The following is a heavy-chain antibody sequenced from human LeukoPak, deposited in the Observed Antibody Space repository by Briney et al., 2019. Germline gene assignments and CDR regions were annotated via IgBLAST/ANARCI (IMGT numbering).Heavy chain of an antibody. CDR1: GFSFSSYD. Sequence: GGSLRLSCAASGFSFSSYDMHWVRQAPGKGLEWVAVISYDGSNKYYADSVKGRFTISRDNSKNTLYLQVNSLRAEDTAVDYCVKDSGGWFGESFSDYWGQGTLVTVSS. V-gene: IGHV3-30*18. D-gene: IGHD3-10*01. J-gene: IGHJ4*02. CDR2: ISYDGSNK. CDR3: VKDSGGWFGESFSDY.